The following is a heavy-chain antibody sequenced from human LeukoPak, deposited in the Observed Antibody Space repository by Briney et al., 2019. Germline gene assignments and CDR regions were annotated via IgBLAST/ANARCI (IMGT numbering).Heavy chain of an antibody. CDR2: ISGSGGST. Sequence: GGSLRLSCAASGFTFSSYAMSWVRQAPVKVLEWVLAISGSGGSTYYADSVKGRFTISRDNSKNTLYLQMNSLRAEDTAVYYCAKELIVVVAAAILNYYYYGLDVWGQGTTVTVSS. D-gene: IGHD2-2*01. V-gene: IGHV3-23*01. CDR1: GFTFSSYA. J-gene: IGHJ6*02. CDR3: AKELIVVVAAAILNYYYYGLDV.